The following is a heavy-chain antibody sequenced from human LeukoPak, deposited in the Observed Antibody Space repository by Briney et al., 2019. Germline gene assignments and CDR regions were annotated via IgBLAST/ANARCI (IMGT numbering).Heavy chain of an antibody. D-gene: IGHD6-6*01. CDR2: IGSISSHI. J-gene: IGHJ4*02. CDR1: GFAFSYYS. V-gene: IGHV3-21*01. CDR3: ARAHDSSSSGFDC. Sequence: GGSLRLSCAASGFAFSYYSMNWVRQAPGKGLEWVSSIGSISSHIYYAPSVKRRFTISRDNSKNSLPLQLNSLRAEDTAVYYCARAHDSSSSGFDCWGQGTLIPVSS.